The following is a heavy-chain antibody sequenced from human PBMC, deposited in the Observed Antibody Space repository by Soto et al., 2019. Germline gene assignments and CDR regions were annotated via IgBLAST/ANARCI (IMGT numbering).Heavy chain of an antibody. J-gene: IGHJ6*02. Sequence: QVQLVESGGGVVQPGRSLRLSCAASGFTFSSYGMHWVRQAPGKGLDWVAVISYDGSNKYYADSVKGRFTISRDNSKNTLHLQMNSLRAEDTAVYYCAKDHGNRSSYYYYYGMDVWGQGTTVTVSS. CDR1: GFTFSSYG. CDR3: AKDHGNRSSYYYYYGMDV. D-gene: IGHD6-13*01. V-gene: IGHV3-30*18. CDR2: ISYDGSNK.